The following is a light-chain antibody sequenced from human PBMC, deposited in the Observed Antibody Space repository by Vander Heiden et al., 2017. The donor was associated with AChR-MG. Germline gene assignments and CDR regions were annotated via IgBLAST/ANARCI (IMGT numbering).Light chain of an antibody. CDR1: SSNIGAGYD. J-gene: IGLJ2*01. CDR2: GNS. Sequence: QSVLTQPPSMSGAPGQRVTISCTGSSSNIGAGYDVHWYQQLPGTAPKLLVYGNSNRPSGFPHRFSGSKSGSSASLASTGLQAGDEADDCCQAYDSSLSGYVVFGGGTRLTVL. CDR3: QAYDSSLSGYVV. V-gene: IGLV1-40*01.